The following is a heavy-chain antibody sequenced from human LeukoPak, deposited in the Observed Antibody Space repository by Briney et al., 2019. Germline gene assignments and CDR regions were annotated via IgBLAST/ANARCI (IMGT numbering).Heavy chain of an antibody. CDR1: GASIRSYY. CDR3: ARLGEDIVATTIDY. D-gene: IGHD5-12*01. CDR2: IYYSGST. V-gene: IGHV4-39*01. J-gene: IGHJ4*02. Sequence: SETLSLTCTVSGASIRSYYWSWIRQPPGKGLEWIGSIYYSGSTSYNPSLKSRVTISVDTSKNQFSLKLSSVTAADTAVYYCARLGEDIVATTIDYWGQGTLVTVSS.